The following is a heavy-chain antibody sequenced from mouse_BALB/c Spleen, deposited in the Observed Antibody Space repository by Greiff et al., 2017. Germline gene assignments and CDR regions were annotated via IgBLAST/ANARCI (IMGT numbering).Heavy chain of an antibody. J-gene: IGHJ4*01. CDR1: GYTFTSYV. CDR3: ARGADYYGYAMDY. CDR2: INPYNDGT. Sequence: LQESGPELVKPGASVKMSCKASGYTFTSYVMHWVKQKPGQGLEWIGYINPYNDGTKYNEKFKGKATLTSDKSSSTAYMELSSLTSEDSAVYYCARGADYYGYAMDYWGQGTSVTVSS. V-gene: IGHV1-14*01. D-gene: IGHD1-1*01.